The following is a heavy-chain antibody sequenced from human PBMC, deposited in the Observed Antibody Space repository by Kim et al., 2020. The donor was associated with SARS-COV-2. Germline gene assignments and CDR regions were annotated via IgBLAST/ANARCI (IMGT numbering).Heavy chain of an antibody. CDR3: ARHDWFDP. CDR1: GFTVSGDY. CDR2: IYSGGST. V-gene: IGHV3-53*01. Sequence: GGSLRLSCVASGFTVSGDYMSWVRQAPGKGLEWVSVIYSGGSTYYADSVKGRFTISRDNSKNTLYLQMNTLRAEDTAVYYCARHDWFDPWGQGTLVTVSS. J-gene: IGHJ5*02.